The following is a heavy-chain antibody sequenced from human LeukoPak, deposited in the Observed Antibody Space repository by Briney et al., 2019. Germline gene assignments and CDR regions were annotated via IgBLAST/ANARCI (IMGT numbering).Heavy chain of an antibody. CDR1: GSTFSSYA. V-gene: IGHV3-64*01. Sequence: GGSLRLSCAASGSTFSSYAMHWVRQAPGKGLEYVSAISSNGGSTYYANSVKGRFTISRDNSKNTLYLQMGSLRAEDMAVYYCARVFDSSGYYPIYYYGMDVWGQGTTVTVSS. CDR3: ARVFDSSGYYPIYYYGMDV. CDR2: ISSNGGST. D-gene: IGHD3-22*01. J-gene: IGHJ6*02.